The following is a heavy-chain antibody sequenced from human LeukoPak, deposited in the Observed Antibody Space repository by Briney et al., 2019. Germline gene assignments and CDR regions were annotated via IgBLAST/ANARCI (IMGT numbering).Heavy chain of an antibody. CDR1: GVSISRTY. V-gene: IGHV3-66*01. CDR2: IYTGGTT. D-gene: IGHD5-12*01. Sequence: GGTLSISCTVSGVSISRTYLIWIRQPPGKGLEWVSSIYTGGTTYYADSVKGRFTISRDNSKNTLHLQLTSLRADDTALYFCARGTLRSGYDSWGQGTLVTVSS. CDR3: ARGTLRSGYDS. J-gene: IGHJ4*02.